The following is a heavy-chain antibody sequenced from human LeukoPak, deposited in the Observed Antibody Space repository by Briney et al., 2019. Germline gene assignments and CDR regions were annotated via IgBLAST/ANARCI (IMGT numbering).Heavy chain of an antibody. CDR2: IYYSGGT. CDR3: ARDQEGYGIDI. D-gene: IGHD5-18*01. Sequence: PSETLSLTCTVSGGSISSYYWSWIRQPPGKGLEWIGYIYYSGGTTYSPSLQSRVPMSVDTSKNQFSLKLRSVAAADTAVYYCARDQEGYGIDIWGQGTMVTVSS. CDR1: GGSISSYY. J-gene: IGHJ3*02. V-gene: IGHV4-59*01.